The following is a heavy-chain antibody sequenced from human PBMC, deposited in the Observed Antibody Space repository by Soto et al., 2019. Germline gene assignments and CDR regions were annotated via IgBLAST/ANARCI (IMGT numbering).Heavy chain of an antibody. CDR2: IYYIGST. V-gene: IGHV4-39*01. D-gene: IGHD5-12*01. CDR3: ASGMGGYSGYDYVGDKGINWFDP. CDR1: GGSISSSSYY. J-gene: IGHJ5*02. Sequence: QLQLQESGPGLVKPSETLSLTCTVSGGSISSSSYYWGWIRQPPGKGLEWIGSIYYIGSTYYNPSLKSRVTISVDTSKNQFSLKLSSVTAADTAVYYCASGMGGYSGYDYVGDKGINWFDPWGQGTLVTVSS.